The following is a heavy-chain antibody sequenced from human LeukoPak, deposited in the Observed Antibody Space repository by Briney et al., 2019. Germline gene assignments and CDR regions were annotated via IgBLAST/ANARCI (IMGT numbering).Heavy chain of an antibody. D-gene: IGHD6-13*01. V-gene: IGHV4-59*08. Sequence: SETLSLTCTVSGGSISSYYWSWIRQPPGKGLVWIGYIYYSGSTNYNPSLMSRVTISVDTSKNQFSLKLSSVTAADTAVYYCAGQGVAAAGTSRFDYWGQGTLVTVSS. J-gene: IGHJ4*02. CDR3: AGQGVAAAGTSRFDY. CDR1: GGSISSYY. CDR2: IYYSGST.